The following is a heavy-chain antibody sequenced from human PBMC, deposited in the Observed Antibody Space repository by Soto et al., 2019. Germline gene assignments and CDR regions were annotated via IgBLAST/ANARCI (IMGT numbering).Heavy chain of an antibody. V-gene: IGHV4-34*01. D-gene: IGHD4-17*01. CDR2: INHSGST. CDR3: ARLYGEKGY. Sequence: PSETLSLTCAVYGGSFSGYYWSWIRQPPGKGLEWIGEINHSGSTNYNPSLKSRVTISVDTSKNQFSLKLSSVTAADTAVYYCARLYGEKGYWGQGTLVTVSS. CDR1: GGSFSGYY. J-gene: IGHJ4*02.